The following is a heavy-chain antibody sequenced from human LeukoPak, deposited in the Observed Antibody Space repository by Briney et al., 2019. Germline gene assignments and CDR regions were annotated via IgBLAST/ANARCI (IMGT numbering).Heavy chain of an antibody. V-gene: IGHV1-3*01. Sequence: GASVKVSCKASGYTFTSYAMHWVRQAPGQRLEWMGWINAGNGNTKYSQKFQGRVTITRDTSASTAYMELSSLRSEDTAVYYCARGLAAAGTNFDYWGQGTLVTVSS. D-gene: IGHD6-13*01. CDR2: INAGNGNT. CDR1: GYTFTSYA. J-gene: IGHJ4*02. CDR3: ARGLAAAGTNFDY.